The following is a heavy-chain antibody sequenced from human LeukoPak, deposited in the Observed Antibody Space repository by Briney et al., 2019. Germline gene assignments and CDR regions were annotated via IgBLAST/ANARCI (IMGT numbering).Heavy chain of an antibody. D-gene: IGHD2-2*01. V-gene: IGHV3-11*01. CDR1: GFTLSDYY. Sequence: GGSLRLSCAASGFTLSDYYMSWIRQAPGKGLEWVSYFSSSGSTIYYADSVKGRFTISRDNAKNSLYLQMNSLRAEDTAVYYCARGRYCSSTSCHFYYYYYGMDVWGQGTTVTVSS. J-gene: IGHJ6*02. CDR3: ARGRYCSSTSCHFYYYYYGMDV. CDR2: FSSSGSTI.